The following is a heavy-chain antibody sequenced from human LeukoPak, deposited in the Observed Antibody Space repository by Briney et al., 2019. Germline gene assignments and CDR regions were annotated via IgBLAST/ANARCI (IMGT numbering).Heavy chain of an antibody. CDR2: ISWNSGSI. CDR3: AKGLRITIFGGYYGMDV. V-gene: IGHV3-9*01. J-gene: IGHJ6*02. Sequence: PGGSLRLSCEASGFTFDDYAMHWVRQAPGKGLEWVSGISWNSGSIGYADSVKGRFTISRDNAKNSLYLQMNSLRAEDTALYYCAKGLRITIFGGYYGMDVWDQGTTVTVSS. CDR1: GFTFDDYA. D-gene: IGHD3-3*01.